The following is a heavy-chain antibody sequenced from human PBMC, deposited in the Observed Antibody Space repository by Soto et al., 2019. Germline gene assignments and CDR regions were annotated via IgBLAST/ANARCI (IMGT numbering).Heavy chain of an antibody. J-gene: IGHJ4*02. V-gene: IGHV1-69*04. D-gene: IGHD3-22*01. CDR1: GGTFSSYA. CDR2: IIPILGIA. CDR3: ARVGGYYDSSSNRMIDY. Sequence: SVKVSCKASGGTFSSYAISWVRQAPGQGLEWMGRIIPILGIANYAQKFQGRATITADKSTSTAYMELSSLRSEDTAVYYCARVGGYYDSSSNRMIDYWGQGTLVTVSS.